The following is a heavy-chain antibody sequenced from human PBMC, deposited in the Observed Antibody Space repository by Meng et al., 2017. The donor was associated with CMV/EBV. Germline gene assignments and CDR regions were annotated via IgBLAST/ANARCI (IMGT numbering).Heavy chain of an antibody. CDR1: GFTVSSNY. D-gene: IGHD4-17*01. CDR3: ARRGVTTKEFDY. V-gene: IGHV3-53*05. Sequence: GGSLRLSCAASGFTVSSNYMSWVRQAPGKGLEWVSVIYSGGSTYYADSVKGRFTISRDNSKNTLYLQMNSLRAEDTAVYYCARRGVTTKEFDYWGQETLVTVSS. J-gene: IGHJ4*02. CDR2: IYSGGST.